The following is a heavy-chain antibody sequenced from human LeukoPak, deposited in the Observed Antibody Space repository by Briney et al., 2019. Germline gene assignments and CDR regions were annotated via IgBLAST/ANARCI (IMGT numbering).Heavy chain of an antibody. CDR1: GFTVSSNS. CDR3: AGRAGEYSHPYDY. J-gene: IGHJ4*02. Sequence: GGSLRLSCTVSGFTVSSNSMSWVRQAPGKGLEWVSFIYSGGNTHYSDSVKGRFTISRDNSKNTPYLQMNSLRADNSHVYYCAGRAGEYSHPYDYGGQGTLVTVSS. CDR2: IYSGGNT. D-gene: IGHD4-17*01. V-gene: IGHV3-53*01.